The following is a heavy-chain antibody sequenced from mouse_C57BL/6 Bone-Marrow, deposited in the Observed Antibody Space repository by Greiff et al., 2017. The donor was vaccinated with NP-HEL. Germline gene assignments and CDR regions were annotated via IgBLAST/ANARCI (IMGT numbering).Heavy chain of an antibody. Sequence: VQLQQSGPELVKPGASVKISCKASGYAFSSSWMNWVKQRPGKGLEWIGRIYPGDGDTNYNGKVKGKATLTEDKSSSTAYMQISSLTSEDSAVYFGARKDLITRAMDYWGQGTSVTVSS. CDR2: IYPGDGDT. J-gene: IGHJ4*01. D-gene: IGHD2-4*01. CDR3: ARKDLITRAMDY. V-gene: IGHV1-82*01. CDR1: GYAFSSSW.